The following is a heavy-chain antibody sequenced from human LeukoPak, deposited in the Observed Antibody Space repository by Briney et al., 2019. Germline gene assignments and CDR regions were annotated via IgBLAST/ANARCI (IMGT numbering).Heavy chain of an antibody. V-gene: IGHV4-61*02. J-gene: IGHJ3*02. Sequence: SSETLSLTCTVSGDSISSGDYYWSWIRQPAGKGLEWIGRISSSGSTNYNPSLKSRVTISVDTSKNQFSLKLSSVTVADTAVYFCARGPYSYDSSGAFDIWGQGTMVTVSS. CDR2: ISSSGST. CDR1: GDSISSGDYY. D-gene: IGHD3-22*01. CDR3: ARGPYSYDSSGAFDI.